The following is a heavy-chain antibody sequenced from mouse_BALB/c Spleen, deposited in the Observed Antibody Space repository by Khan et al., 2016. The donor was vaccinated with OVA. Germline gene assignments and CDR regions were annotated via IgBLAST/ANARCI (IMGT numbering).Heavy chain of an antibody. CDR3: TRGAVTTYGMDY. J-gene: IGHJ4*01. V-gene: IGHV1-9*01. CDR1: GYTFSSHW. CDR2: ILPGSDIT. Sequence: QVQLQQSGAELMKPGASVKISCKATGYTFSSHWIEWVKQRPGHGLEWIGEILPGSDITNYNEKFKGKATFTADTSSNTAYMQLSSLTSADSAVYYCTRGAVTTYGMDYWGQGTSVTVSS. D-gene: IGHD3-3*01.